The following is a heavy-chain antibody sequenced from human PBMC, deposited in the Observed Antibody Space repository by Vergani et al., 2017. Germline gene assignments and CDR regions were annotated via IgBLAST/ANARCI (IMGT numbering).Heavy chain of an antibody. CDR2: ILASGNA. CDR3: ARRSGGYYSGGKVHPLRTAFDV. D-gene: IGHD2-15*01. Sequence: QVQLQASGPGRVKPSQTLSLTCTMSGGSISAGYYFWSWIRQPAGKGLEWLGHILASGNASHSPSRKTRVSMSVDTSKNQFSLTVTSVTAADTAIYFCARRSGGYYSGGKVHPLRTAFDVWGHGTVVTVSS. V-gene: IGHV4-61*02. J-gene: IGHJ3*01. CDR1: GGSISAGYYF.